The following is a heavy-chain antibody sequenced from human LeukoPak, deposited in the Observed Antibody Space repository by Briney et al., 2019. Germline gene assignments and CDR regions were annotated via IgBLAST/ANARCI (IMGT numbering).Heavy chain of an antibody. V-gene: IGHV3-11*01. CDR2: ISSSGSTI. CDR1: GFTFSDYY. CDR3: AREDSSSSGGYYGMDV. Sequence: NPGGSLRLSCAASGFTFSDYYMSWIRQAPGKGLEWVSYISSSGSTIYYADSVKGRFTISRDNAKNSLYLQMNSLRAEDTAVYYCAREDSSSSGGYYGMDVWGQGTTVTVSS. J-gene: IGHJ6*02. D-gene: IGHD6-6*01.